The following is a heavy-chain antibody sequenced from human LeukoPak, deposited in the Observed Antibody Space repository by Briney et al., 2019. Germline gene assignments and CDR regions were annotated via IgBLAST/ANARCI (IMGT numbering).Heavy chain of an antibody. Sequence: GGSLRLSCAASGFTFSSYAMHWVRQAPGKGLEWVAVISYDGSNKYYADSVKGRFTISRDNSKNALYLQMNSLRAEDTAVYYCASPDYGDYRVTLYYFDYWGQGTLVTVSS. CDR1: GFTFSSYA. CDR3: ASPDYGDYRVTLYYFDY. V-gene: IGHV3-30-3*01. D-gene: IGHD4-17*01. J-gene: IGHJ4*02. CDR2: ISYDGSNK.